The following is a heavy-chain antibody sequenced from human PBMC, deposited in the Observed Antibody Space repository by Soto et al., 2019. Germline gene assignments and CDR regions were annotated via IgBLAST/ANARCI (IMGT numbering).Heavy chain of an antibody. J-gene: IGHJ4*02. D-gene: IGHD5-18*01. CDR3: ARDHPHSYGVYYFDY. Sequence: SETLSLTCTVSGGSISNYYWNWIRESPGKGLEWIGYIYSSGSTHYNPSLQNRVTISIDTSKNQVSLKVNSVTAADTAVYYCARDHPHSYGVYYFDYWGQGTPVTVS. CDR1: GGSISNYY. CDR2: IYSSGST. V-gene: IGHV4-59*01.